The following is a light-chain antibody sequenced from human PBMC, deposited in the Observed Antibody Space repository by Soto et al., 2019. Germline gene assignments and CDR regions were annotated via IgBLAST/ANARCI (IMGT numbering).Light chain of an antibody. V-gene: IGKV3-20*01. J-gene: IGKJ3*01. CDR1: QSVSSSF. CDR3: EHDGNSPPAYT. CDR2: GAS. Sequence: EIVLTQSPGTLSLSPGERAILSCRASQSVSSSFLAWYQQRPGQAPRLLIFGASYRSSDIPDRFSGSGSGTDFTLTISRLEPEDFAVYYCEHDGNSPPAYTLGPGTNVD.